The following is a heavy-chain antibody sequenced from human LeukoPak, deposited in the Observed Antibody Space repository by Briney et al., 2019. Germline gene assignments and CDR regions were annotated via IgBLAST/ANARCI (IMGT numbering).Heavy chain of an antibody. CDR2: ISYDGKRN. V-gene: IGHV3-30*03. Sequence: PGRSLRLSCAASGFTFSSYGMHWVRQAPGKGLEWVAVISYDGKRNYYADSGKGRFTLSRDDSKNTVYLQMNRLRAEDTAVYFCVRGSKIRGVIPEGEFDYWGQGTLVTVSS. CDR3: VRGSKIRGVIPEGEFDY. J-gene: IGHJ4*02. CDR1: GFTFSSYG. D-gene: IGHD3-10*01.